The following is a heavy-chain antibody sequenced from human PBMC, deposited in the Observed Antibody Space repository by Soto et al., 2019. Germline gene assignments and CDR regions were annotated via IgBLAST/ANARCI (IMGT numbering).Heavy chain of an antibody. Sequence: SETLSLTCAVSGGSISSSNWWSWVRQPPGKGLEWIGEMYHSGSTNHNPSLKSRVTISVDKSKNQFSLKLSSVTAADTAVYYCARAHCSGGSCDSVRHWFDPWGRGTLVTVSS. CDR2: MYHSGST. J-gene: IGHJ5*02. D-gene: IGHD2-15*01. CDR1: GGSISSSNW. CDR3: ARAHCSGGSCDSVRHWFDP. V-gene: IGHV4-4*02.